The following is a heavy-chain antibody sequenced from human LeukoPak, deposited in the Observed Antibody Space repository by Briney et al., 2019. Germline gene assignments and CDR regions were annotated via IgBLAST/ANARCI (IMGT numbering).Heavy chain of an antibody. CDR1: GFTFSSYG. CDR2: IWYDGSNK. Sequence: PGRSLRLSCAASGFTFSSYGMHWVRQAPGKGLEWVAVIWYDGSNKYYADSVKGRFTISRDNSKNTLYLQMNSLRAEDTAVYYCARDRAAAGTALDYYYYYMDVWGKGTTVTVSS. D-gene: IGHD6-13*01. V-gene: IGHV3-33*01. J-gene: IGHJ6*03. CDR3: ARDRAAAGTALDYYYYYMDV.